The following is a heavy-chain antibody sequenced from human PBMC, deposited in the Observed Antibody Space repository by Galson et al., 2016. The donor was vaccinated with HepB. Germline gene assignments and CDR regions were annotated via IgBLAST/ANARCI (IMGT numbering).Heavy chain of an antibody. Sequence: ETLSLTCTVSGDSLSSSTYYWGWIRQPPGKGLEWIGSIYYSGSSYYNPSLRSRLTISVDASKNQFSLKLTSVTAADTAIFYCARHIHRRYFDWSTPYWFDSWGPGILVTVSS. CDR1: GDSLSSSTYY. D-gene: IGHD3-9*01. J-gene: IGHJ5*01. CDR3: ARHIHRRYFDWSTPYWFDS. CDR2: IYYSGSS. V-gene: IGHV4-39*01.